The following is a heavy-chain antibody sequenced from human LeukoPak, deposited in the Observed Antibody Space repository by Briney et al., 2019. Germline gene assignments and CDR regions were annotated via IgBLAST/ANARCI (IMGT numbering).Heavy chain of an antibody. D-gene: IGHD2-15*01. Sequence: GGSLRLSCAASGFTFSTYGMYWVRQAPGKGLEYVSSISSNGNTYYANSVKGRFTISRDNPKNTLYLQMGSLRDEDLAVYYCARARVAAKSGYVDVWGTGTTVTISS. CDR2: ISSNGNT. CDR1: GFTFSTYG. J-gene: IGHJ6*03. CDR3: ARARVAAKSGYVDV. V-gene: IGHV3-64*01.